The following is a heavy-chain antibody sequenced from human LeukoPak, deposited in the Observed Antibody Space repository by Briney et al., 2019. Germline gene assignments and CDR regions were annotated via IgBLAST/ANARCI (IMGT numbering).Heavy chain of an antibody. CDR3: ASYDSSGYPFDY. Sequence: GGSLRLSCAASGFTFSSYWMHWVRQAPGKGLVWVSRINSDGSNTRYADSVKGRFTISRDNAKNTLYLQMNSLRAEDTAVYYCASYDSSGYPFDYWGQGTLVTVSS. D-gene: IGHD3-22*01. J-gene: IGHJ4*02. CDR2: INSDGSNT. CDR1: GFTFSSYW. V-gene: IGHV3-74*01.